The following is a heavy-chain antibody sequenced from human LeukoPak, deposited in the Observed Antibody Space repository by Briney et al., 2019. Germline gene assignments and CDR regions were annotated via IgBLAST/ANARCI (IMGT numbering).Heavy chain of an antibody. CDR3: ARVPVIAVADPFDY. D-gene: IGHD6-19*01. CDR2: IYHTGST. V-gene: IGHV4-4*02. CDR1: GGSISSTNW. J-gene: IGHJ4*02. Sequence: SGTLSLTCAVSGGSISSTNWWSWVRQPPGKGLEWIGEIYHTGSTNYNPSLKSRVTISVDKSKNQFSLKLSSVTAADTAVYYCARVPVIAVADPFDYWGREPWSPSP.